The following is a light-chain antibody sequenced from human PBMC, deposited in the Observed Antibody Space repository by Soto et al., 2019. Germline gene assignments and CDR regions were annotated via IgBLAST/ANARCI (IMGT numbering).Light chain of an antibody. CDR3: QQRSNWPGT. CDR2: DAS. V-gene: IGKV3-11*01. CDR1: QSVSSY. Sequence: EIVFTRAPGTLSFSPGERATVSCRASQSVSSYLAWYQQKPGQAPRLLIYDASNRATGIPARFSGSGSGTDFTLTISSLEPEDFAVYYCQQRSNWPGTFGQGTKVDI. J-gene: IGKJ1*01.